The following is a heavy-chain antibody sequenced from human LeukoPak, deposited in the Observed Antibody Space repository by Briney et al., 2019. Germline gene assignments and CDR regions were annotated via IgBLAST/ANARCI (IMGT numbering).Heavy chain of an antibody. D-gene: IGHD6-6*01. Sequence: ASVKVSCKASGGTFSSDAISWVRQAPGQGLEWMGGIIPIFGTANYAQKFQGRVTITTDESTSTAYMELSSLRSEDTAVYYCASTKRPILAARNTYFDYWGQGTLVTVSS. CDR2: IIPIFGTA. CDR1: GGTFSSDA. V-gene: IGHV1-69*05. CDR3: ASTKRPILAARNTYFDY. J-gene: IGHJ4*02.